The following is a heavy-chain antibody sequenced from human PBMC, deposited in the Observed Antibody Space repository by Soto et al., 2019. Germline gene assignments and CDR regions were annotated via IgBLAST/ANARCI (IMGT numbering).Heavy chain of an antibody. V-gene: IGHV3-7*03. D-gene: IGHD2-8*02. J-gene: IGHJ6*02. Sequence: QTEGVLRLSCAASGVASSQYLMSWVGQAPGEGLEWVANIGQDGYEKHYLDSVRGRFTISRDNARNSLYLYVNSLRADDSAVYYCTRGTDLRFCTGYSCPGIGVWGPGTTVPVSS. CDR3: TRGTDLRFCTGYSCPGIGV. CDR1: GVASSQYL. CDR2: IGQDGYEK.